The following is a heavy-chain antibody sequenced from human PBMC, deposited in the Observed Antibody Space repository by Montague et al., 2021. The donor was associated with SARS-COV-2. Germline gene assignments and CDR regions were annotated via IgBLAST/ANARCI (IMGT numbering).Heavy chain of an antibody. J-gene: IGHJ5*02. CDR3: ARDVGVPLAPPYSWFDP. CDR2: IYYGGST. D-gene: IGHD2-2*01. CDR1: GGSISSYY. V-gene: IGHV4-59*12. Sequence: SETLSLTCTVSGGSISSYYWSWIRQPPGKGLEWIGYIYYGGSTNFNPSLKSRVTMSVDTSKNQFSLKLSSVTAADTAVYYCARDVGVPLAPPYSWFDPWGQGTLVTVSS.